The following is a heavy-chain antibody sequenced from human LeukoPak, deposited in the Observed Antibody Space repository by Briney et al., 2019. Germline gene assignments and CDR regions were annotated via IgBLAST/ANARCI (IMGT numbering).Heavy chain of an antibody. J-gene: IGHJ5*02. CDR1: GFTFSNYG. D-gene: IGHD6-19*01. CDR3: VRVAVAGNLNNWFAP. Sequence: PGRSLSLSCAASGFTFSNYGMHWVRQAPGKGLEWVAVIWYDGSNKYYADSVKGRFTISRDNSKNTLYLQMNSLRAEDTAVYYCVRVAVAGNLNNWFAPMGQRSMVSVSS. V-gene: IGHV3-33*01. CDR2: IWYDGSNK.